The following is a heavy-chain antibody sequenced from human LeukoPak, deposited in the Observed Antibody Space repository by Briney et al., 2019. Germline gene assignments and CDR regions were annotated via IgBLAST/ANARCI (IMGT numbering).Heavy chain of an antibody. CDR3: ARHHNTIAVAATHFDY. CDR2: IYYSGST. V-gene: IGHV4-39*01. D-gene: IGHD6-19*01. Sequence: SETLSLTCTVSGGSISSSSYSWGWIRQPPGKGLEWIGSIYYSGSTYYNPSLKSRVTISVDTSKNQFSLKLSSVTAADTAVYYCARHHNTIAVAATHFDYWGQGTLVTVSS. J-gene: IGHJ4*02. CDR1: GGSISSSSYS.